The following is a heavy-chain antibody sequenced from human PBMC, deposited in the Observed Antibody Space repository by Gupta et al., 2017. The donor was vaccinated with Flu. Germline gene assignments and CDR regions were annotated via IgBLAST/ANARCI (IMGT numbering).Heavy chain of an antibody. J-gene: IGHJ4*02. D-gene: IGHD2-21*02. CDR2: IKQDGSEK. V-gene: IGHV3-7*01. CDR3: ARDLSYGGGDCQLPYFDY. CDR1: GFTFSSYW. Sequence: EVQLVESGGGLVQPGGSLRLSCAASGFTFSSYWMSWVRQAPGKGLEWVANIKQDGSEKYYVDSVKGRVTISRDNAKNSLDLQMNSLRAEDTAVYDCARDLSYGGGDCQLPYFDYWGQGTLVTVSS.